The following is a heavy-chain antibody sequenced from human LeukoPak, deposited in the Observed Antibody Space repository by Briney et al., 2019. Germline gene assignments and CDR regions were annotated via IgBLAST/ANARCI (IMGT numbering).Heavy chain of an antibody. CDR1: GGSISSSSYY. D-gene: IGHD6-13*01. CDR2: IYYRDSGSI. Sequence: SGTLSLTCTVSGGSISSSSYYWGWIRQPPGKGLQWIGSIYYRDSGSIYYNPSLKSRVTISVDTSKNQFSLKLSSVTAADTAVYYCARQDSDLYSSSWPHYYYRMDVWGKGTTVTVSP. CDR3: ARQDSDLYSSSWPHYYYRMDV. V-gene: IGHV4-39*01. J-gene: IGHJ6*04.